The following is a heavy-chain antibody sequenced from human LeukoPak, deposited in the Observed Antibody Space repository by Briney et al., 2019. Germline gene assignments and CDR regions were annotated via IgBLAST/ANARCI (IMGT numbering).Heavy chain of an antibody. V-gene: IGHV4-4*07. CDR2: IYTSGST. J-gene: IGHJ6*02. CDR1: GGSISSYY. Sequence: SENLSLTCTVSGGSISSYYWSWIRQPAGKGLEWIGRIYTSGSTNYNPSLKSRVTMSVDTSKNQFSLKLSSVTAADTAVYYCARDNYGDYGPPFYYYGMDVWGQGTTVTVSS. D-gene: IGHD4-17*01. CDR3: ARDNYGDYGPPFYYYGMDV.